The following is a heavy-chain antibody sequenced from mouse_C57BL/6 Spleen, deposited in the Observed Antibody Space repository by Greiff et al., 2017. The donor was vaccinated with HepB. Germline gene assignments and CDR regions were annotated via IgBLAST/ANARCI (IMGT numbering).Heavy chain of an antibody. CDR1: GFTFSDAW. Sequence: EVMLVESGGGLVQPGGSMKLSCAASGFTFSDAWMDWVRQSPEKGLEWVAEIRNKANNHATYYAESVKGRFTISRDDSKSSVYLQMNSLRAEATGMYYCTSRLPYYAMDYWGQGTSVTVSS. J-gene: IGHJ4*01. D-gene: IGHD2-4*01. V-gene: IGHV6-6*01. CDR2: IRNKANNHAT. CDR3: TSRLPYYAMDY.